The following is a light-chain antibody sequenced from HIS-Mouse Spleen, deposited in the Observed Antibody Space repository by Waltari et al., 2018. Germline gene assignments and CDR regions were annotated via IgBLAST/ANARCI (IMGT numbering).Light chain of an antibody. CDR2: EES. CDR1: ALPTKY. Sequence: SYELTQPPSVSVSPGQTARITCPGDALPTKYAYLYQPKSGQAPELVIYEESKRPSGIPERCSGSSSGTMATLTISGAQVEDEADYYCYSTDSSGNHRVFGGGTKLTVL. CDR3: YSTDSSGNHRV. J-gene: IGLJ2*01. V-gene: IGLV3-10*01.